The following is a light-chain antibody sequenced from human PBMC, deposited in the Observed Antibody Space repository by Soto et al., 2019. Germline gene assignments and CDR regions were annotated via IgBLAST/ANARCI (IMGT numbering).Light chain of an antibody. CDR3: QQYGSSSWT. CDR2: GAS. V-gene: IGKV3-20*01. Sequence: EIVLTQSPGTLSLSPGERATLSCRASQSVSSSSLAWYQQKPGQAPRLLIYGASSRATGIPDRFSGSGAGTDFTLTISSLEPEDFAAYYCQQYGSSSWTFGQGTKVEIK. J-gene: IGKJ1*01. CDR1: QSVSSSS.